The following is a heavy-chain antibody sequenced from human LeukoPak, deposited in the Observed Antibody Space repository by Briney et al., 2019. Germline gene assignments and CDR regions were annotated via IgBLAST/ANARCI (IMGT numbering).Heavy chain of an antibody. CDR2: IYYSGST. V-gene: IGHV4-59*01. CDR1: GGSISSYY. D-gene: IGHD2-2*02. J-gene: IGHJ5*02. CDR3: AREALYCSSTSCYRHFDP. Sequence: SSETLSLTGTVSGGSISSYYWSWIRQPPGKGLEWIGYIYYSGSTNYNPSLKSRVTISVDTSENQFSLKLSSVTAADTAVYYCAREALYCSSTSCYRHFDPWGQGTLVTVSS.